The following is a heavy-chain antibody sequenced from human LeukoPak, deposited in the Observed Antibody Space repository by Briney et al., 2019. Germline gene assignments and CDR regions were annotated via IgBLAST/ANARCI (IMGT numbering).Heavy chain of an antibody. CDR3: ARTLVWSGYSYYYGMDV. Sequence: SVKVSCKASGGTSSSYAISWVRQAPGQGLEWMGGIIPIFGTANYAQKFQGRVTITADESTSTAYMELSSLRSEDTAVYYCARTLVWSGYSYYYGMDVWGQGTTVTVSS. J-gene: IGHJ6*02. CDR1: GGTSSSYA. CDR2: IIPIFGTA. V-gene: IGHV1-69*13. D-gene: IGHD3-3*01.